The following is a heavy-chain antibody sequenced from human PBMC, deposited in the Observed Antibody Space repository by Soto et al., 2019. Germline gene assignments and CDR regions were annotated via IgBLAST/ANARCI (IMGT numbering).Heavy chain of an antibody. J-gene: IGHJ4*02. CDR1: GFIFNNYG. Sequence: PGGSLRLSCAASGFIFNNYGMHWVRQAPGKGLEWVAHISYDGSNEHYVDSVKGRFTISRDNSKNTVYLQMNSLRAEDTAVYYCAKDTYYRDSSGYYVFDYWGQGTLVTVSS. V-gene: IGHV3-30*18. D-gene: IGHD3-22*01. CDR3: AKDTYYRDSSGYYVFDY. CDR2: ISYDGSNE.